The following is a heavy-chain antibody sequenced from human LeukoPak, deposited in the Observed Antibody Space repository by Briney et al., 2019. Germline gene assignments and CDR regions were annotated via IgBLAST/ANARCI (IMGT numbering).Heavy chain of an antibody. J-gene: IGHJ4*02. CDR1: GYTFSGTGWY. Sequence: GASVKVSCKASGYTFSGTGWYLYWLRQAPGQGLECMGWIYPYTGATHYAQKCQGRVARTRDTSISIAHMEICRLLADETAVYYCARDGPAQMVDFDYWGQGTLVTVSS. D-gene: IGHD3-10*01. V-gene: IGHV1-2*02. CDR3: ARDGPAQMVDFDY. CDR2: IYPYTGAT.